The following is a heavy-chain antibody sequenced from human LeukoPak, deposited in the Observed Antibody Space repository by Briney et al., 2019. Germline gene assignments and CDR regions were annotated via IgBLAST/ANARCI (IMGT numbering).Heavy chain of an antibody. V-gene: IGHV3-48*01. Sequence: GGSLSPSCAAPGFTFSSFSMNWVRQAQGKGLEWVSFITGSSSTIYYADSVKGRFTISRDNAKNSLYLQMNSLRAEDTAVYYCASCSSTNCYWGQGTLVTVSS. CDR1: GFTFSSFS. CDR3: ASCSSTNCY. CDR2: ITGSSSTI. J-gene: IGHJ4*02. D-gene: IGHD2-2*01.